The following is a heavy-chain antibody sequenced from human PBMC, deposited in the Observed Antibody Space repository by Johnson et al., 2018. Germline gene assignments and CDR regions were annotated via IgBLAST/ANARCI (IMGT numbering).Heavy chain of an antibody. CDR2: ISYDGSHK. V-gene: IGHV3-30*03. CDR1: GFTFSSYG. CDR3: ARSGSGYMDV. J-gene: IGHJ6*03. D-gene: IGHD1-26*01. Sequence: QVQLVQSGGGVVQPGRSLRLSCAASGFTFSSYGMHWVRQAPGKGLEWVAVISYDGSHKYYADSVKGRFTISRDNSKNTLYLQMNSLRAEDTGVYYCARSGSGYMDVWGKVTTVTVSS.